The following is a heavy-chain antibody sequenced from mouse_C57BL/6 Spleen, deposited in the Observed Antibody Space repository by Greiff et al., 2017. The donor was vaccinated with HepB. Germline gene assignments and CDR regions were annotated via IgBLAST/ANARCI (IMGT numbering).Heavy chain of an antibody. J-gene: IGHJ2*01. D-gene: IGHD2-10*02. CDR3: ARHEGYGLYFDY. CDR1: GYTFTEYT. Sequence: VQGVESGAELVKPGASVKLSCKASGYTFTEYTIHWVKQRSGQGLEWIGWFYPGSGSIKYNEKFKDKATLTADKSSSTVYMELSRLTSEDSAVYFCARHEGYGLYFDYWGQGTTLTVSS. V-gene: IGHV1-62-2*01. CDR2: FYPGSGSI.